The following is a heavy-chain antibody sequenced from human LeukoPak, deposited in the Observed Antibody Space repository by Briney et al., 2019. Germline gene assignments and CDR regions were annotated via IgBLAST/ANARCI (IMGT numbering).Heavy chain of an antibody. V-gene: IGHV3-23*01. CDR2: ISGSGGST. J-gene: IGHJ4*02. CDR1: GCTFSSYA. Sequence: PGGSLRLSCAGSGCTFSSYAMSWVRQAPGKGLEWVSAISGSGGSTYYADSVKGRFTISRDNSKNTLYLQMNSLRAEDTAVYYCAKDTWFGELKYWGQETLVTVSS. D-gene: IGHD3-10*01. CDR3: AKDTWFGELKY.